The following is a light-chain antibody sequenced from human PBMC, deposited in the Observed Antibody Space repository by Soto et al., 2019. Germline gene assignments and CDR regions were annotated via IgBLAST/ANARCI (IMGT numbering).Light chain of an antibody. V-gene: IGLV4-69*01. CDR2: LNSDGSH. CDR3: QSWGTGIQV. Sequence: QPVLTQSPSASASLGASVKLTCTLSSGHSSYAIAWHQQQSEKGPRYLMRLNSDGSHSKWDGIADRFSGSSSGAERYLTISSLQSEDEADYYCQSWGTGIQVFGGGTKLTVL. CDR1: SGHSSYA. J-gene: IGLJ2*01.